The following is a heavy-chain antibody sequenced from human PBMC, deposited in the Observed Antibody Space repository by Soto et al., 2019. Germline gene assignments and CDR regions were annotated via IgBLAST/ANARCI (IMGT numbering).Heavy chain of an antibody. CDR1: GFTFSSYA. CDR3: AKAVCSGGSCYSHY. J-gene: IGHJ4*02. Sequence: LRLSCAASGFTFSSYAMSWVRQAPGEGLEWVSAISGSGGSTYYADSVKGRFTISRDNSKNTLYLQMNSLRAEDTAVYYCAKAVCSGGSCYSHYWGQGTLVTVSS. CDR2: ISGSGGST. V-gene: IGHV3-23*01. D-gene: IGHD2-15*01.